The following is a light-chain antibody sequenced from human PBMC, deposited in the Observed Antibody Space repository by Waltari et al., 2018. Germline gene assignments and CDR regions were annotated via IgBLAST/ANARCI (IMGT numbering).Light chain of an antibody. J-gene: IGLJ3*02. CDR3: SSYAGDRTWV. V-gene: IGLV2-23*01. Sequence: QSALTQPASVSGSPGQSITIACIGVRNHVGGYSLVSWYQHHPDKAPKLLIYDDIKRPSGISDRFSGSRSGNTASLTISGLQAEDEADYFCSSYAGDRTWVFGGGTKLSVL. CDR1: RNHVGGYSL. CDR2: DDI.